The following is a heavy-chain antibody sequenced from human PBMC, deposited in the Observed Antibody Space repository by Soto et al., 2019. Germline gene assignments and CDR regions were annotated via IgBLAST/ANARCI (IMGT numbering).Heavy chain of an antibody. D-gene: IGHD3-16*01. J-gene: IGHJ4*02. V-gene: IGHV1-2*02. Sequence: ASVKVSCKASGYTFTGYYLHWIRQAPGQGLQWMGWMRPDSGGANYAQKFQGRVPMTRDTSTSTFYMELSRLASDDTAVYYCARDPHEGVYDYWGQGTQVTVS. CDR1: GYTFTGYY. CDR3: ARDPHEGVYDY. CDR2: MRPDSGGA.